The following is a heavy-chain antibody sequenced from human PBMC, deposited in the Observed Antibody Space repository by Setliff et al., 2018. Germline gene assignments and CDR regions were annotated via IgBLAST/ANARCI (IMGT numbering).Heavy chain of an antibody. CDR3: ARGGLRWFNFDY. D-gene: IGHD4-17*01. CDR2: IYYSGST. Sequence: SETLSLTCTVSGYSISSGYYWSWIRQPPGKGLEWIGYIYYSGSTYYNPSLKSRVTISVDTSKNQFSLKLSSVTAADTAVYYCARGGLRWFNFDYWGQGTLVTVSS. V-gene: IGHV4-30-4*08. CDR1: GYSISSGYY. J-gene: IGHJ4*02.